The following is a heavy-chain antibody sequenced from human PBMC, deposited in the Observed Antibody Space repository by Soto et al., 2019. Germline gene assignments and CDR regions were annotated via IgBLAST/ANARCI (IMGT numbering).Heavy chain of an antibody. J-gene: IGHJ4*02. D-gene: IGHD2-15*01. CDR2: IYYSGST. CDR3: ARLTVAATVVSYWVFDY. Sequence: SETLSLTCTVSGGSISSYYWSWIRQPPGKGLEWIGYIYYSGSTNYNPSLKSQVTISVDTSKNQFSLKLSSVTAADTAVYYCARLTVAATVVSYWVFDYWGQGTLVTVSS. V-gene: IGHV4-59*08. CDR1: GGSISSYY.